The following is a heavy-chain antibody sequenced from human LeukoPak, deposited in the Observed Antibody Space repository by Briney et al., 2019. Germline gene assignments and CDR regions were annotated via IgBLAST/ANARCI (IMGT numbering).Heavy chain of an antibody. CDR3: ARDLGFWRGRGDY. V-gene: IGHV3-23*01. Sequence: GGSLRLSCAASGFTFSSYAMGWVRQAAGEGLGWVSAIIGSGGSTYYADSVKGRFTISRDNSKNTLYLQMNSLRAEDTAVYYCARDLGFWRGRGDYWGQGTLVTVSS. CDR1: GFTFSSYA. D-gene: IGHD3-3*01. J-gene: IGHJ4*02. CDR2: IIGSGGST.